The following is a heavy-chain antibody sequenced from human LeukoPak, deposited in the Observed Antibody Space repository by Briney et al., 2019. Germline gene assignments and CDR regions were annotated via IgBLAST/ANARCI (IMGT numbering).Heavy chain of an antibody. CDR2: IYTSGST. V-gene: IGHV4-61*02. CDR3: ATVDYYGSGGIGY. D-gene: IGHD3-10*01. J-gene: IGHJ4*02. CDR1: GGSISSGSYY. Sequence: SQTLSLTCTVSGGSISSGSYYWSWIRQPAGKGLEWIGRIYTSGSTNYNPSLKSRVTISVDTSKNQFSLKLSSVTAADTAVYYCATVDYYGSGGIGYWGQGTLVTVSS.